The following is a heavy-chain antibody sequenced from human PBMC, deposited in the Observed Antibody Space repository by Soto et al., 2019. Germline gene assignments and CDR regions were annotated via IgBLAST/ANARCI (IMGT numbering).Heavy chain of an antibody. Sequence: SVKVSCKASGGTFSSYAISWVRQAPGQGLEWMGGIIPIFGTANYAQKFQGRVTITADKSTSTAYMELSSLRSEDTAVYYCARGRVLGYYYYGMDVWGQGTTVTVSS. V-gene: IGHV1-69*06. CDR1: GGTFSSYA. CDR3: ARGRVLGYYYYGMDV. D-gene: IGHD3-3*02. J-gene: IGHJ6*02. CDR2: IIPIFGTA.